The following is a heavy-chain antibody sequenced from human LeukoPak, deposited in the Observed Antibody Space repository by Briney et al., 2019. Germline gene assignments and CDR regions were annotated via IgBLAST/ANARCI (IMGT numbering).Heavy chain of an antibody. CDR1: GFTFSSYA. Sequence: GGSLRLSCAASGFTFSSYAMSWVRQAPGKGLEWVSAISGSGGSTYYADSVKGRFTISRDNSKNTLYLQMNSLRAEDTAVYYCVEIYRYSGSYYSSGGNYWGQGTLVTVSS. V-gene: IGHV3-23*01. CDR2: ISGSGGST. D-gene: IGHD1-26*01. CDR3: VEIYRYSGSYYSSGGNY. J-gene: IGHJ4*02.